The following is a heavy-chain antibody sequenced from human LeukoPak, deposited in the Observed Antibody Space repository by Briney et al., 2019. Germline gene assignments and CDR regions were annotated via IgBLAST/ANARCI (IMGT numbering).Heavy chain of an antibody. J-gene: IGHJ3*02. Sequence: ASVKVSCKASGYTFTSYGISWVRQAPGQGLEWMGWISAYNGNTNYAQKLQGRVTMTTDTSTSTAYMELRSLRSDDTAVYYCARSSADVVVPAAPGYAFDIWGQGTMVTVSS. V-gene: IGHV1-18*01. CDR1: GYTFTSYG. CDR2: ISAYNGNT. CDR3: ARSSADVVVPAAPGYAFDI. D-gene: IGHD2-2*01.